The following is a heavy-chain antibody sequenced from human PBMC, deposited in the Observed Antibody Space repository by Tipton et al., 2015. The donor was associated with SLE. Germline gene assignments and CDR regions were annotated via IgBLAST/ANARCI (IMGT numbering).Heavy chain of an antibody. CDR2: VYTSGST. V-gene: IGHV4-61*02. J-gene: IGHJ4*02. D-gene: IGHD5-24*01. CDR1: GASISSGSYY. CDR3: ARLLRDGYNVVFDY. Sequence: TLSLTCNVSGASISSGSYYWSWIRQPAGKGLEWIGRVYTSGSTNYNPSLQSRITISVDTSKNQFSLKLTSVTAADTGVYYCARLLRDGYNVVFDYWGQGALVTVSS.